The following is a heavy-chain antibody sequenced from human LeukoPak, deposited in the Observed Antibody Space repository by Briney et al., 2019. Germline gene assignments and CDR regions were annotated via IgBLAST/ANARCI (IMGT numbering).Heavy chain of an antibody. CDR1: GFTFSSYA. CDR2: ICGSGGST. Sequence: PGGSLRLSCAPSGFTFSSYAMSSVRQAPGEGLGWVSAICGSGGSTYYADSVKGRFTISRDNSKNTLYLQMNSLRAEDTAVYYCAKASLIAARPDYYYYMDVWGKGTTVTVSS. CDR3: AKASLIAARPDYYYYMDV. V-gene: IGHV3-23*01. D-gene: IGHD6-6*01. J-gene: IGHJ6*03.